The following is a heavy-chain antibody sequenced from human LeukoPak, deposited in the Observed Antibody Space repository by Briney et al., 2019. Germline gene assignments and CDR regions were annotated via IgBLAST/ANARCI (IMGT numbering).Heavy chain of an antibody. V-gene: IGHV3-23*01. D-gene: IGHD3-9*01. CDR3: AGGWGVTGSKDY. CDR2: ISGSGLTT. J-gene: IGHJ4*02. CDR1: GLTFSNYA. Sequence: GGSLRLSCVASGLTFSNYAMNWVRQAPGKGLEWVSGISGSGLTTYYADSVKGRFTISRDNSKNTLYLQMNSLRAEDTAVYYCAGGWGVTGSKDYWGQGTLVTVSS.